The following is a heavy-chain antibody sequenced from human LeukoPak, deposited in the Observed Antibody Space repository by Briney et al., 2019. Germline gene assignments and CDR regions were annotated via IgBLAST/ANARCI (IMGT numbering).Heavy chain of an antibody. CDR1: GFTFSSYS. J-gene: IGHJ4*02. CDR2: VSSTGGST. Sequence: PGGSLRLSCEASGFTFSSYSMSWVRQAPGKGPEWVSTVSSTGGSTYYADSVKGQFTISRDNSKNTLYLQMNTLRAEDAAVYYCAKKAQHTTIFGVAIDFWGQGTLVTVSS. D-gene: IGHD3-3*01. V-gene: IGHV3-23*01. CDR3: AKKAQHTTIFGVAIDF.